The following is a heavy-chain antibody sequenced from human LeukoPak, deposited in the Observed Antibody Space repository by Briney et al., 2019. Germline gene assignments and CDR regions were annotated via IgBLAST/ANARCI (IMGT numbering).Heavy chain of an antibody. CDR1: GFTFSSYA. D-gene: IGHD5-18*01. V-gene: IGHV3-23*01. J-gene: IGHJ6*02. CDR3: AKASGYSYGFPKV. CDR2: IFGSGGST. Sequence: GGSLRLSCAASGFTFSSYAMYWVRQAPGKGLEWVSGIFGSGGSTHYADSVKGRFTISRDNSKNTLYLQMNSLRAEDTAVYYCAKASGYSYGFPKVWGQGTTVTVSS.